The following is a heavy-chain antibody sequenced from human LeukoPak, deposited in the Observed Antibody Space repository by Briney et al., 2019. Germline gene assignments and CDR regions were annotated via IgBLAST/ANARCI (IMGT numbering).Heavy chain of an antibody. Sequence: SVKVSCKASGGTFSSYAISWVRQAPGQGLEWMGGIIPIFGTANYAQKFRGRVTITADESASTAYMELSSLRSEDTAVYYCAREYPNLHGVDYWGQGTLVTVSS. CDR1: GGTFSSYA. J-gene: IGHJ4*02. CDR3: AREYPNLHGVDY. CDR2: IIPIFGTA. V-gene: IGHV1-69*13. D-gene: IGHD1-14*01.